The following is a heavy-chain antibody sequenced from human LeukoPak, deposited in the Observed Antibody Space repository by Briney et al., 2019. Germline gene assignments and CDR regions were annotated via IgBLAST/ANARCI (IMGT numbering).Heavy chain of an antibody. J-gene: IGHJ6*02. V-gene: IGHV3-21*01. CDR2: VTGRSSHI. Sequence: GGSLRLSCAASGFTFSSYSMSWVRQAPGKGLEWVSSVTGRSSHIYYADSVRGRFTISRDNAKKSLYLQMNSLRVEDTAVYYCARRPPLWGRGTTVTVSS. CDR1: GFTFSSYS. CDR3: ARRPPL.